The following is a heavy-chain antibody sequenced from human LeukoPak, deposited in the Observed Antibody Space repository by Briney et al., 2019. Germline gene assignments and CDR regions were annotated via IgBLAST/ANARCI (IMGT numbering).Heavy chain of an antibody. CDR2: ISISGSTI. V-gene: IGHV3-48*03. CDR3: AKNGDRGAYCTGGTCYPYFYYYMDV. Sequence: GGSLRLSCAASGFTFSSYEMNWVRQAPGKGLEWVSYISISGSTIYYADSVKGRFTIFRDNSKNTLYLQMNSLRAEDTAIYYCAKNGDRGAYCTGGTCYPYFYYYMDVWGKGTTVTI. D-gene: IGHD2-15*01. J-gene: IGHJ6*03. CDR1: GFTFSSYE.